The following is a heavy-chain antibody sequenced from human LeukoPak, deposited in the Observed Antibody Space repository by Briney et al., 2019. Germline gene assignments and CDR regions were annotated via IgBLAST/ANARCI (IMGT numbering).Heavy chain of an antibody. J-gene: IGHJ4*02. V-gene: IGHV4-59*08. CDR1: GGSISSYY. D-gene: IGHD1-26*01. CDR3: ARSGALVGATRHYFDY. Sequence: SETLSLTCTVSGGSISSYYWSWIRQPPGKGLEWIGYIYYRGSTNYNPSLKSRVTISVDTSKNQFSLKLSSVTAADTAVYYCARSGALVGATRHYFDYWGQGTLVTVSS. CDR2: IYYRGST.